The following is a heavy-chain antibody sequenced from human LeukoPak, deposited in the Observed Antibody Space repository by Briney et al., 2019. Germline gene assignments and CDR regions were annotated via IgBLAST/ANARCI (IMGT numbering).Heavy chain of an antibody. V-gene: IGHV4-38-2*02. Sequence: PSETLSLTCTVSGYSISSGYYWGWIRQPPGKGLEWIGSIYHSGSTYYNPSLESRVTISVDTSKNQFSLKLSSVTAADTAVYYCARDRGSSTWYPDYWGQGTLVTVSS. CDR3: ARDRGSSTWYPDY. J-gene: IGHJ4*02. D-gene: IGHD6-13*01. CDR2: IYHSGST. CDR1: GYSISSGYY.